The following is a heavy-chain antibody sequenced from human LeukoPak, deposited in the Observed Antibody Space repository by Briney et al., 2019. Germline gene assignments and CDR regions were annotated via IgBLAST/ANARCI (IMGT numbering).Heavy chain of an antibody. CDR1: GFTFSSYA. J-gene: IGHJ4*02. V-gene: IGHV3-30-3*01. D-gene: IGHD6-6*01. CDR2: ISYDGSNK. CDR3: ARFSSSSPGYFDY. Sequence: GGSLRLSCAASGFTFSSYAMHWVRQAPGKGLEWVAVISYDGSNKYYADSVKGRFTISRDNSKNTLYLQMNSLRAEDTAVYYCARFSSSSPGYFDYWGQGTLVTVSS.